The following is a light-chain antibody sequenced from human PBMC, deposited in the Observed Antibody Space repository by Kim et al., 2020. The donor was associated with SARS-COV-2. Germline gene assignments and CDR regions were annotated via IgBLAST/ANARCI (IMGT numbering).Light chain of an antibody. CDR1: QNVLSY. J-gene: IGKJ1*01. Sequence: DIQMTQSPSSLSASVGDRITITCRASQNVLSYVNWYQQRPGTAPKLLMYFTSRLQSDVPSRFSGTGSETDFTLTITSAQPEDFADYFCQQTYSTPTFGQGTKVDIK. CDR2: FTS. CDR3: QQTYSTPT. V-gene: IGKV1-39*01.